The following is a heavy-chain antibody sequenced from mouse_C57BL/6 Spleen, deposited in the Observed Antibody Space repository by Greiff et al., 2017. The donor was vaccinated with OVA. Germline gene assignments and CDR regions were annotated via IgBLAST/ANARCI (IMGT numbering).Heavy chain of an antibody. Sequence: QVQLQQPGAELVRPGTSVKLSCKASGYTFTSYWMHWVKQRPGQGLEWIGVIDPSDSYTNYNQKFKGKATLTVETSSSTAYMQLSSLTSEDSAVYYCAIIYYGSSYDAMDYWGQGTSVTVSS. CDR3: AIIYYGSSYDAMDY. V-gene: IGHV1-59*01. J-gene: IGHJ4*01. CDR2: IDPSDSYT. CDR1: GYTFTSYW. D-gene: IGHD1-1*01.